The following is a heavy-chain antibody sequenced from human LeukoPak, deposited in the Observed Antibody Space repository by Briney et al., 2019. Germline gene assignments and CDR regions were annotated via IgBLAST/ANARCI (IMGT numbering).Heavy chain of an antibody. D-gene: IGHD6-13*01. Sequence: GGSLRLSCAASGFMFGSYWMTWVRQAPGKGLEWVSVIYSGGSTYYADSVKGRFTISRDNSKNTLYLQMNSLRAEDTAVYYCARGGPAAGRFDYWGQGTLVTVSS. V-gene: IGHV3-66*01. CDR2: IYSGGST. CDR3: ARGGPAAGRFDY. J-gene: IGHJ4*02. CDR1: GFMFGSYW.